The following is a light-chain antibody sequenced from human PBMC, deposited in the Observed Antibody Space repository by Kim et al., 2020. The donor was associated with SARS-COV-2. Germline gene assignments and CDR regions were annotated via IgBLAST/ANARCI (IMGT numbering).Light chain of an antibody. Sequence: SYELTQPPSVSVSPGQTARITCSGDALPKQYAYWYQQKPGQAPVLVIYKDSERPSGIPERFSGSSSGTTVTLTNSGVQAEDEADYYCQSADSSGTLVVFGGGTQLTVL. J-gene: IGLJ2*01. CDR1: ALPKQY. V-gene: IGLV3-25*03. CDR2: KDS. CDR3: QSADSSGTLVV.